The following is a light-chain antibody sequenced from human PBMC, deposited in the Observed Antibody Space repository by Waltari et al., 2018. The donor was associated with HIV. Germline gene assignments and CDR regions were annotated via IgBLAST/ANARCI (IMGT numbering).Light chain of an antibody. CDR3: FSYAGNNFLL. V-gene: IGLV2-8*01. CDR2: DVS. J-gene: IGLJ2*01. Sequence: QSALTQPPSASGSPGQSVTISCAGTSSDIGLYNFVSWYQNHPGQAPKLMISDVSRLPSGVLDRFSGSKSGNTASRTVSGLQADDEATDYGFSYAGNNFLLFGGGTKLTVL. CDR1: SSDIGLYNF.